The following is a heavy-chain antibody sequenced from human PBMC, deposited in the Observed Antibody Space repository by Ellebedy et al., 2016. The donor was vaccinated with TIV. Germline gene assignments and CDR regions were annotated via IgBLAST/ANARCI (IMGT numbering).Heavy chain of an antibody. CDR3: ARALSRGWYLFDY. J-gene: IGHJ4*01. D-gene: IGHD6-19*01. CDR2: MFHSGNT. V-gene: IGHV4-38-2*02. Sequence: SETLSLTXTVSGYSISSGYYWGWIRQPPGQGLEWIGSMFHSGNTYYNPSLKSRVTISVDTTKNQWSLRLRSVTAADTAVYYCARALSRGWYLFDYWGQGILVSVSS. CDR1: GYSISSGYY.